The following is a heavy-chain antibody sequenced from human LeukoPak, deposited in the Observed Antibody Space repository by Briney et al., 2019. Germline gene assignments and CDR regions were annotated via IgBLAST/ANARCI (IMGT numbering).Heavy chain of an antibody. J-gene: IGHJ4*02. CDR1: GGSISSYY. D-gene: IGHD3-9*01. V-gene: IGHV4-59*08. Sequence: PSETLSLTCTVSGGSISSYYWSWLRQPPGKGLEWLGYIYYSGSTNYNPSLKSRVTISVDTSKNQFSLKLSSVTAADTAVYYCARLPRYFDWLPPYFDYWGQGTLVTVSS. CDR3: ARLPRYFDWLPPYFDY. CDR2: IYYSGST.